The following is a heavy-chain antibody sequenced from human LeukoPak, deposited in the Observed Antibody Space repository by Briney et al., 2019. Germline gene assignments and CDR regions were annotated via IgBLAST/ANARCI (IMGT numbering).Heavy chain of an antibody. CDR2: INHSGST. D-gene: IGHD3-10*01. V-gene: IGHV4-34*01. CDR3: ARGVTYYYGSGSYYMFDY. J-gene: IGHJ4*02. CDR1: GGFFSGYY. Sequence: SETLSLTCAVYGGFFSGYYWSWIRQPRGKGLEWIGEINHSGSTNYNPSLKSRVTISVDTSKNQFSLKLSSVTVADTAVYYCARGVTYYYGSGSYYMFDYWGQGTLVTVSS.